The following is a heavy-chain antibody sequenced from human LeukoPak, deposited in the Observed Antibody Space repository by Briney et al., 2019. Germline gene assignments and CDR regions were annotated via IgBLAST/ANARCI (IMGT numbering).Heavy chain of an antibody. Sequence: GASVKISCKASGYTFRGNYIHWLRQAPGQGLEWMGWIDANNGETKSAQKFQGRVTMSRDTSISTAYMDLSSLSPDDAAVYYCARDPSSVTLYFFDYWGQGTLVTVSS. CDR1: GYTFRGNY. J-gene: IGHJ4*02. D-gene: IGHD4-11*01. V-gene: IGHV1-2*02. CDR2: IDANNGET. CDR3: ARDPSSVTLYFFDY.